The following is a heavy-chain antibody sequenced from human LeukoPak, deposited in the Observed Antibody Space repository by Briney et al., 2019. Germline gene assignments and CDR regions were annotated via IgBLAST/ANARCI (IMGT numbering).Heavy chain of an antibody. V-gene: IGHV4-39*01. Sequence: PSETLSLACTFPGGSISTINYSSGWLRQPPGKGLEWIGRIYYTVTAHYNPAIASLITMSIDTSTNQFPLRVKSVTAADTAVYYCARHARREALRHSAFDVWGQGTMDVVSS. D-gene: IGHD3-16*01. CDR2: IYYTVTA. J-gene: IGHJ3*01. CDR3: ARHARREALRHSAFDV. CDR1: GGSISTINYS.